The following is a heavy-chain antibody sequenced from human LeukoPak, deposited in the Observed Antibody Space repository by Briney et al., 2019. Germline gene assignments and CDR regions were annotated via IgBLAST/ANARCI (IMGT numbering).Heavy chain of an antibody. CDR3: ARSPDCSSTSCYSVGYYYYYMDV. CDR2: IIPIFGTA. CDR1: GGTFSSYA. J-gene: IGHJ6*03. D-gene: IGHD2-2*01. V-gene: IGHV1-69*13. Sequence: ASVKVSCKASGGTFSSYAISWVRQAPGQGLEWMGGIIPIFGTANYAQKFQGRVTITADESTSTAYMELSSLRSEDTAVYYCARSPDCSSTSCYSVGYYYYYMDVWGKGTTVTIPS.